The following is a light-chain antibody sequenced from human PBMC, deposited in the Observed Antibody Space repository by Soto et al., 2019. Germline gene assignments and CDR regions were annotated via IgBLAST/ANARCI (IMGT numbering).Light chain of an antibody. CDR2: GND. J-gene: IGLJ2*01. V-gene: IGLV1-44*01. CDR3: ASWDDNLHGRVL. CDR1: TSNIGSNY. Sequence: QSVLTQPPSASGTPGQRVTISCSGSTSNIGSNYVSWYQQVPGAAPRLLIYGNDQRPSGVPDRFSGSKSGTSASLAISGLQSEDEGDYSCASWDDNLHGRVLFGGGTKLTVL.